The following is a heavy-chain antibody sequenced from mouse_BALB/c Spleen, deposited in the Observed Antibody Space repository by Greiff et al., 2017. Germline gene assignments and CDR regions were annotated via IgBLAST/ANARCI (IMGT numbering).Heavy chain of an antibody. CDR1: GFTFTDYY. D-gene: IGHD3-3*01. Sequence: DVKLVESGGGLVQPGGSLRLSCATSGFTFTDYYMSWVRQPPGKALEWLGFIRNKANGYTTEYSASVKGRFTISRDNSQSILYLQMNTLRAEDSATYYCARLGQAWFAYWGQGTLVTVSA. CDR3: ARLGQAWFAY. CDR2: IRNKANGYTT. J-gene: IGHJ3*01. V-gene: IGHV7-3*02.